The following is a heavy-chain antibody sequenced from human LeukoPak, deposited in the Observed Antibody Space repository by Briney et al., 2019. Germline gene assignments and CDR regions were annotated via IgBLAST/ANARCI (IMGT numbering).Heavy chain of an antibody. CDR2: IYYSGSS. D-gene: IGHD3-22*01. CDR3: ARGIDSSGYDYFDY. CDR1: GGSISSTTYY. Sequence: KPSETLSLTCTVSGGSISSTTYYWGWIRQPPGKGMEWIGSIYYSGSSYYNPSLKSRVTISIDTSKKQFSLKLRSVTAADTAVYYCARGIDSSGYDYFDYWGQGTLVTVSS. J-gene: IGHJ4*02. V-gene: IGHV4-39*07.